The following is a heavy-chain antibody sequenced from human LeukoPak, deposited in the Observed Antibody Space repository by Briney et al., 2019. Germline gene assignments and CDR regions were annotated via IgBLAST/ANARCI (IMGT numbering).Heavy chain of an antibody. Sequence: SETLSLTCAVYGGSFSGYYWSWIRQPPGKGLEWIGEINHSGSTNYNQSLKSRVTISVDTSKNQFSLKLGSVTAADTAVYYCARHQKSKVRGVIITRWFDPWGQGTLVTVSS. CDR3: ARHQKSKVRGVIITRWFDP. CDR1: GGSFSGYY. CDR2: INHSGST. V-gene: IGHV4-34*01. J-gene: IGHJ5*02. D-gene: IGHD3-10*01.